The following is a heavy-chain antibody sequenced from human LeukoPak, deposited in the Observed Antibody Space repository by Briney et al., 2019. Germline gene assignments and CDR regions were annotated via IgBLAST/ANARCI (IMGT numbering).Heavy chain of an antibody. Sequence: GGSLRLTCAASGFIFTTYAMIWVRQAPGRGLERVSTISGGGGSTFYADSVKGRFTSFRVNSKNTLYLQMNSLRAEDTAIYYCAKDMSDYTNFPDVWGQGTTVTVSS. CDR1: GFIFTTYA. CDR3: AKDMSDYTNFPDV. V-gene: IGHV3-23*01. J-gene: IGHJ6*02. D-gene: IGHD4-11*01. CDR2: ISGGGGST.